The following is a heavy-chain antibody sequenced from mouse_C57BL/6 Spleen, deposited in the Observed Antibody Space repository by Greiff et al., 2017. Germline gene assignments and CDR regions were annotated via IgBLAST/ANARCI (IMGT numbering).Heavy chain of an antibody. CDR1: GFNIKDDY. CDR3: TAYYSNW. Sequence: VQLQQSGAELVRPGASVKLSCTASGFNIKDDYMHWVKQRPEQGLEWIGWIDPENGDTEYASKFQGKATITADTSSNTAYLQLSSLTSEDTAVYYCTAYYSNWWGQGTTLTVSS. V-gene: IGHV14-4*01. D-gene: IGHD2-5*01. J-gene: IGHJ2*01. CDR2: IDPENGDT.